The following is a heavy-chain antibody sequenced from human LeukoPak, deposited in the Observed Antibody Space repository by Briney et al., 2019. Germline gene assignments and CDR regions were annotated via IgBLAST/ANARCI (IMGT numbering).Heavy chain of an antibody. J-gene: IGHJ6*03. CDR3: ARVGFPTGPRFPSYYYYMDV. V-gene: IGHV1-46*03. CDR2: INPSGGST. D-gene: IGHD4-11*01. Sequence: ASVKVSCKASGYTFTSYYMHWVRQAPGQGLEWMGIINPSGGSTSYAQKFQGRVTMTRGTSTSTVYMELSSLRSEDTAVYYCARVGFPTGPRFPSYYYYMDVWGKGTTVTVSS. CDR1: GYTFTSYY.